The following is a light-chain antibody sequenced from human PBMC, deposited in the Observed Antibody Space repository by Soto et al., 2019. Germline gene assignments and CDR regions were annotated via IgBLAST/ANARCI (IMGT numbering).Light chain of an antibody. CDR3: HQYYSWPRGT. CDR2: FAS. CDR1: QNIITN. J-gene: IGKJ1*01. V-gene: IGKV3-15*01. Sequence: EIVMTQSPGTLSVSPGERATLSCRASQNIITNLAWYQQKPGQAPRLLIFFASTRVTGIPARFSGSGSGTELTLTISSLHSEDFAVYYCHQYYSWPRGTFGQGTKVYIK.